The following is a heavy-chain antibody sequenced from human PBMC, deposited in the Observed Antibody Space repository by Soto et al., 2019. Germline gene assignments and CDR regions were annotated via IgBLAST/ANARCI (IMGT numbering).Heavy chain of an antibody. V-gene: IGHV3-66*01. CDR2: VYSTATT. J-gene: IGHJ4*02. D-gene: IGHD3-16*02. CDR3: ARDIPYRY. Sequence: GGSLRLSCAASGFTVSSNYMSWVRQAPGKGLEWVSVVYSTATTNYADSVKGRFTISRDNSKSILYLQMNSLRAEDTAVYYCARDIPYRYWGQGTLVTVS. CDR1: GFTVSSNY.